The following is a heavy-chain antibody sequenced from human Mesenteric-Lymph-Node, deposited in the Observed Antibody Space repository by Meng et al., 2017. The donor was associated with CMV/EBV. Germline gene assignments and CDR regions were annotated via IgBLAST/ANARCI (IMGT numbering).Heavy chain of an antibody. D-gene: IGHD3-22*01. V-gene: IGHV3-48*03. Sequence: GGSLRLSCEASGFIFSRYEMNWVRQAPGKGLEWVSYISSSGGTIYYADSVKGRFTISRDSAKNSLYLQMNSLRAEDTAVYYCARVTHHYDTSGYYILDYWGQGTLVTVSS. CDR2: ISSSGGTI. CDR1: GFIFSRYE. CDR3: ARVTHHYDTSGYYILDY. J-gene: IGHJ4*02.